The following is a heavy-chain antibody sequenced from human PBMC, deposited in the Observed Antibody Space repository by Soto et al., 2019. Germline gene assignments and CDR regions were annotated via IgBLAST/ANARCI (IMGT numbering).Heavy chain of an antibody. J-gene: IGHJ1*01. D-gene: IGHD1-26*01. Sequence: QVQLVESGGGLVKPGVSLRLSCAASGFTFSDYYMTWIRQAPGKGLEWVSYITPRGKTNYYADSVKGRFTISRDNAKNSVSLHLDSLRAEDTAVYYCARDPSDLWEPDQYFQHWGQGTLVTVSS. V-gene: IGHV3-11*04. CDR1: GFTFSDYY. CDR2: ITPRGKTN. CDR3: ARDPSDLWEPDQYFQH.